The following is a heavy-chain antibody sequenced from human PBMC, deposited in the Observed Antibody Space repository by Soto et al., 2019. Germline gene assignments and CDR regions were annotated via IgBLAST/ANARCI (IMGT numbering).Heavy chain of an antibody. J-gene: IGHJ4*02. D-gene: IGHD2-15*01. CDR3: ASLYCSGGSCYGYYFDY. CDR2: IIPILGIA. CDR1: GGTFSSYT. V-gene: IGHV1-69*02. Sequence: QVQLVQSGAEVKKPGSSVKVSCKASGGTFSSYTISWVRQAPGQGLEWMGRIIPILGIANYAQKFQSRVTITADKSTSTAYMELSSLRSEDTAVYYCASLYCSGGSCYGYYFDYWGQGTLVTVSS.